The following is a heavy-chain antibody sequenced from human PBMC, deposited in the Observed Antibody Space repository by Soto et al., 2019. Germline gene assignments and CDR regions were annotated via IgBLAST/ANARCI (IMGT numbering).Heavy chain of an antibody. CDR3: ARGNYDYFGGNYRYVGGAFDI. J-gene: IGHJ3*02. Sequence: QVQLQQSDPGLVKPSETLSLTCTVSGVSINNNYWSWVRQPPGKGLEWIGYIYFSGITNYNPSLKSRASISVDTSKDQVSLKLTSVTAADTAMYYCARGNYDYFGGNYRYVGGAFDIWGPGTVVTVSS. D-gene: IGHD3-16*02. CDR2: IYFSGIT. V-gene: IGHV4-59*01. CDR1: GVSINNNY.